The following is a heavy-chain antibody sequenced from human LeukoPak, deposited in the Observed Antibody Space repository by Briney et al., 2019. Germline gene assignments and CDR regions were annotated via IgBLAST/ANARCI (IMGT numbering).Heavy chain of an antibody. CDR3: TKSDWFDP. V-gene: IGHV3-43*01. CDR2: ISWDGGST. CDR1: GFTFDDYT. J-gene: IGHJ5*02. Sequence: HPGGSLRLSCAASGFTFDDYTMHWVRQAPGKGLEWVSLISWDGGSTYYADSVKGRFTISRDNAKNSLYLQMNSLRAEDTAMYYCTKSDWFDPWGQGTLVTVSS.